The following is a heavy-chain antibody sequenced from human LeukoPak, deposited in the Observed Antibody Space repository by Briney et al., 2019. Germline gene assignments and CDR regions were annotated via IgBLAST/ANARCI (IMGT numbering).Heavy chain of an antibody. V-gene: IGHV4-38-2*01. D-gene: IGHD1-1*01. CDR1: GYSISSGYY. CDR2: IYHSGNT. Sequence: SETLSLTCAVSGYSISSGYYWGWIRQPPGKGLEWIGSIYHSGNTQYNPPLKSRVTISIDTSKNQFSLKLRSVTAADTAVYYCATTRRFVPLRGAPTWMDVWGKGTTVTVSS. CDR3: ATTRRFVPLRGAPTWMDV. J-gene: IGHJ6*04.